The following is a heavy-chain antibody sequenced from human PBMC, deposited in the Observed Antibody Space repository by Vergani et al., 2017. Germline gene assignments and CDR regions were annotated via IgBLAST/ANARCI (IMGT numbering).Heavy chain of an antibody. V-gene: IGHV3-23*01. J-gene: IGHJ4*02. CDR2: ISGPGLST. D-gene: IGHD2-15*01. CDR1: GFTFSNSA. CDR3: AKEGGGYCSGGTCYPEY. Sequence: EVQLLESGGGLVQSGGSLRLSCAASGFTFSNSAVSWVRQAPGRGLAWVSSISGPGLSTYYADSVKGRFSISRDNSKNTLYLQMKSLRPEDTAVYYCAKEGGGYCSGGTCYPEYWGQGTLVIVSS.